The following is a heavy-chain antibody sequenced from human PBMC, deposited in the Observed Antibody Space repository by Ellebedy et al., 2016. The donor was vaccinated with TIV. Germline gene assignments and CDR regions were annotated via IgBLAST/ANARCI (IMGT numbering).Heavy chain of an antibody. J-gene: IGHJ4*02. V-gene: IGHV3-21*06. CDR1: GVTFSSYG. CDR2: IRSTGSDK. CDR3: ARYAVGAYYFDY. D-gene: IGHD2-8*01. Sequence: GESLKISCVASGVTFSSYGMHWVRQAPGKGLEWVSSIRSTGSDKYYAESVKGRFTISRDNAQNTLFLQMNSLRVEDTAVYYCARYAVGAYYFDYWGQGTLVTVSS.